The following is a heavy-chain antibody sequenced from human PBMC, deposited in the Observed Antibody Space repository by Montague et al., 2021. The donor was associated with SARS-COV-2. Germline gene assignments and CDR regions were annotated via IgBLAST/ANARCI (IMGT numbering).Heavy chain of an antibody. CDR3: AREGVGLDYYDSSGYNDY. CDR1: GFTFSSYE. V-gene: IGHV3-48*03. CDR2: ISSSGSTI. J-gene: IGHJ4*02. D-gene: IGHD3-22*01. Sequence: SLRLSCAASGFTFSSYEMNWVRQAPGKGLEWVSYISSSGSTIYYSDSVXGRFTISRDNAKNSLYLQMNSLRAEDTAVYYCAREGVGLDYYDSSGYNDYWGQGTLVTVSS.